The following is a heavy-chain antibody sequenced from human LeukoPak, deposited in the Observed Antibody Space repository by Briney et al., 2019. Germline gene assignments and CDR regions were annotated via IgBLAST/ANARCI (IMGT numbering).Heavy chain of an antibody. D-gene: IGHD5-18*01. CDR2: ISSSSSTI. V-gene: IGHV3-48*01. CDR3: ARENRYSYGFNYYYYMDV. J-gene: IGHJ6*03. CDR1: GFTFSSYS. Sequence: GGSPRLSCAASGFTFSSYSMNWVRQAPGKGLEWVSYISSSSSTIYYADSVKGRFTISRDNAKNSLYLQMNSLRAEDTAVYYCARENRYSYGFNYYYYMDVWGKGTTVTVSS.